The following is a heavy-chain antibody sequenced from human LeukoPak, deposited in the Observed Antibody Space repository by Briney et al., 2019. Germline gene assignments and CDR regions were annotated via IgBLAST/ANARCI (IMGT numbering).Heavy chain of an antibody. V-gene: IGHV3-21*01. CDR2: ISSSSSYI. Sequence: GGSLRLSCAASGFTFSSYGMNWVRQAPGKGLEWVSSISSSSSYIYYADSVKGRFTISRDNAKNSLYLQMNSLRAEDTAVYYCARTIAAAVSWFDRWGQGTLVTVSS. D-gene: IGHD6-13*01. CDR3: ARTIAAAVSWFDR. J-gene: IGHJ5*02. CDR1: GFTFSSYG.